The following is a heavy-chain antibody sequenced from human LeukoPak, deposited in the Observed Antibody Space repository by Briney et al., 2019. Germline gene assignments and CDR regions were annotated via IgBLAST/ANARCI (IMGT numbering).Heavy chain of an antibody. CDR1: GFTFRSYA. V-gene: IGHV3-23*01. CDR2: ISCSGGST. CDR3: AKGYSGSPFYY. Sequence: PGGSLRLSCAASGFTFRSYAMSWVPQAPGKGLEWVSAISCSGGSTYYADSVKGRLTISRDNSKNTLYLQTNSLRAEDTAVYYCAKGYSGSPFYYWGQGTLVTVSS. J-gene: IGHJ4*02. D-gene: IGHD1-26*01.